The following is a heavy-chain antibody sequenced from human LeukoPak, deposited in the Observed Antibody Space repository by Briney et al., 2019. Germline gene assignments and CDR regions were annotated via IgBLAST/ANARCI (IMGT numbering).Heavy chain of an antibody. Sequence: ASVKVSCKASGYTFPDYYMHWVRQAPGQGFEWMGWIRPNSGDTDYAQKFQGRVTMTRDTSITSAYMELSRLSSDDTAVYYCARDPSLTMARGVMKYYFDYWGQGTLVTVSS. J-gene: IGHJ4*02. CDR2: IRPNSGDT. CDR1: GYTFPDYY. V-gene: IGHV1-2*02. D-gene: IGHD3-10*01. CDR3: ARDPSLTMARGVMKYYFDY.